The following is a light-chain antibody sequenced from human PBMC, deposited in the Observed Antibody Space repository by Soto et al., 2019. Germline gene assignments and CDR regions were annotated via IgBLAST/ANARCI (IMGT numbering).Light chain of an antibody. CDR3: PHSTNRPLP. V-gene: IGKV3-15*01. CDR2: DTS. CDR1: QSLTNS. Sequence: TLSFSPGERATPSWRASQSLTNSFIAWYQQKPGQAPRLLIYDTSSRANGIPVRFSGSASGTEFTLTISSLQSEDFTLYYCPHSTNRPLPFGQGTNV. J-gene: IGKJ1*01.